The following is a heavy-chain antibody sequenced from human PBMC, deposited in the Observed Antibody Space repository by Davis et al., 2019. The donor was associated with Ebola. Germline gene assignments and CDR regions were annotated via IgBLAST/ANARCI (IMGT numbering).Heavy chain of an antibody. CDR3: VTFPTSGSHYGFQGG. V-gene: IGHV3-23*01. Sequence: GGSLRLSCAASGFTFSSYAMSWVRQAPGKGLEWVSAISGSGGSTYYADSVKGRFTISRDNSKNTLYLQMNSLRAEDTAVYYCVTFPTSGSHYGFQGGWGQGTLVTVSS. CDR2: ISGSGGST. D-gene: IGHD1-26*01. CDR1: GFTFSSYA. J-gene: IGHJ4*02.